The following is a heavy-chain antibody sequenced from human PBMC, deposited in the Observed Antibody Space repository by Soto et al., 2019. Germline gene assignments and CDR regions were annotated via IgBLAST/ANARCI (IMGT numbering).Heavy chain of an antibody. CDR3: ARGEGQQLVSRVYGMDV. Sequence: GGSLRLSCAASGFTFSSYSMNWVRQAPGKGLEWVSYISSSSSTIYYADSVKGRFTISRDNAKNSLYLQMNSLRDEDTAVYYCARGEGQQLVSRVYGMDVWGQGTTVTVSS. J-gene: IGHJ6*02. CDR1: GFTFSSYS. CDR2: ISSSSSTI. D-gene: IGHD6-13*01. V-gene: IGHV3-48*02.